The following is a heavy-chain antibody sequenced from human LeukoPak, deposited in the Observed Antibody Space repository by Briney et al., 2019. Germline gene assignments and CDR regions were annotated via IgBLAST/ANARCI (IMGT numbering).Heavy chain of an antibody. CDR3: ARDLIAVAGIDY. J-gene: IGHJ4*02. CDR2: ISSSSTI. CDR1: GFTFSSYE. Sequence: GGSLRLSCAASGFTFSSYEMNWVRQAPGKGLEWVSYISSSSTIYYADSVKGRFTISRDNAKNSLYLQMNSLRAEDTAVYYCARDLIAVAGIDYWGQGTLVTVSS. V-gene: IGHV3-48*03. D-gene: IGHD6-19*01.